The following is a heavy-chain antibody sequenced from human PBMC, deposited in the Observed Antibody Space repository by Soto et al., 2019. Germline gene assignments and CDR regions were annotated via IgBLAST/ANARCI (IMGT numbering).Heavy chain of an antibody. CDR2: VYYSGST. J-gene: IGHJ4*02. CDR1: GGSISSGGYY. Sequence: PSETLSLTCTVSGGSISSGGYYWSWIRQHPGKGLEWIGYVYYSGSTYYNPSLKSRVTISVDTSKNQFSLKLSSVTAADTAVYYCARAKLRTFDYWGQGTLVTVSS. CDR3: ARAKLRTFDY. D-gene: IGHD4-17*01. V-gene: IGHV4-31*03.